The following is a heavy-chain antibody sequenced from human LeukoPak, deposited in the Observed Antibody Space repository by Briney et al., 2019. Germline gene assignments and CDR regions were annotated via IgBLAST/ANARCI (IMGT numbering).Heavy chain of an antibody. CDR1: A. D-gene: IGHD6-19*01. CDR2: ISGSGGST. Sequence: AMSWVXXAPGKGLEWVSAISGSGGSTYYADSVKGRFTISRDNSKNTLYLQMNSLRAEDTAVYYCAKDPESSGWFDYWGQGTLVTVSS. J-gene: IGHJ4*02. V-gene: IGHV3-23*01. CDR3: AKDPESSGWFDY.